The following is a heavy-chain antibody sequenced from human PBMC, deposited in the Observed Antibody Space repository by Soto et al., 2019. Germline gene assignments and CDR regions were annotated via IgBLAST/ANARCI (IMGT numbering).Heavy chain of an antibody. V-gene: IGHV2-26*01. CDR2: VFSNDKK. CDR3: VPIEAGNEGGYFDY. Sequence: QVTLKESGPLLVKPTETLTLTCTVSGFSLTNSKMGVSWIRQPPGKALEWLAHVFSNDKKYYATSLKSRLTIXNXTXXSQAVLTMTNMEPVDTATYFCVPIEAGNEGGYFDYWGQGALVTVSS. J-gene: IGHJ4*02. D-gene: IGHD5-12*01. CDR1: GFSLTNSKMG.